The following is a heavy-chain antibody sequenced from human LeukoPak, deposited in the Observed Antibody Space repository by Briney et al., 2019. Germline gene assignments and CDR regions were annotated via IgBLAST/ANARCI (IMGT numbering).Heavy chain of an antibody. Sequence: GGSLRLSCAASGFTFSSYSMNWVRQAPGKGLEWVSFISGTSSTIYYADSVKGRFTISRDNAQNSLYLQMNSLRGEDTAVYYCAREQALGAFDIWGQGTMVTVSS. CDR1: GFTFSSYS. CDR2: ISGTSSTI. V-gene: IGHV3-48*01. CDR3: AREQALGAFDI. J-gene: IGHJ3*02. D-gene: IGHD7-27*01.